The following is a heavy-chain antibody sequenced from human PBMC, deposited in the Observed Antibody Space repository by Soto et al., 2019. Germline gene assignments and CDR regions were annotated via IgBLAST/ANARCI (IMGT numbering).Heavy chain of an antibody. Sequence: QVQLQESGPGLVKPSETLSLTCTVSGGSISSYYWSWIRQPPGKGLEWIGYIYYSGSTNYNPSLKSRVTRSVDTSKNQFSLKLSSVTAADTAVYYCARAIPVVPAAIEGWFDPWGQGTLVTVSS. J-gene: IGHJ5*02. V-gene: IGHV4-59*01. CDR1: GGSISSYY. CDR2: IYYSGST. D-gene: IGHD2-2*01. CDR3: ARAIPVVPAAIEGWFDP.